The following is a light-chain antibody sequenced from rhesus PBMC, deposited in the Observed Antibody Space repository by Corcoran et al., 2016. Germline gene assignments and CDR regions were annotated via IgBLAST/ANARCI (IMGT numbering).Light chain of an antibody. Sequence: DVVMTQSPLSLPITPGQPASISCRSSQSLVHSDGKTYLSWLQQRPGQPPRRLIYKVSTRDSGGPERFSGRRAVTECTLKISRVEAEDVGVYYCMQGTHLPWTFGQGTKVEIK. CDR2: KVS. CDR1: QSLVHSDGKTY. CDR3: MQGTHLPWT. J-gene: IGKJ1*01. V-gene: IGKV2S8*01.